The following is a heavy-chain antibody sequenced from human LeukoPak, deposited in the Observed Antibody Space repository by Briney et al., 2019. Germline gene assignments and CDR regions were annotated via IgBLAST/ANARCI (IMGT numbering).Heavy chain of an antibody. Sequence: PGGSLRLSCAASGFTFNSYAMHWVRQAPGKGPEWVAIISYDGRNKYYADSVKGRFTISRDDSKNTLYVQMNSLRAEDTAVYYCARGPRTGTAFYYYGMDVWGQGTTVTVSS. V-gene: IGHV3-30*04. CDR2: ISYDGRNK. J-gene: IGHJ6*02. CDR1: GFTFNSYA. D-gene: IGHD1-7*01. CDR3: ARGPRTGTAFYYYGMDV.